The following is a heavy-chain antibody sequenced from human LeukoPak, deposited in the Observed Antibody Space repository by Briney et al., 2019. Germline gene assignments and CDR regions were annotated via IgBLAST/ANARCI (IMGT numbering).Heavy chain of an antibody. V-gene: IGHV3-23*01. CDR2: ISGSGGST. CDR3: AKDRNSVSPYYFDY. CDR1: GFTFSSYA. Sequence: GGSLRLSCAASGFTFSSYAMSWVRQAPGKGLEWVSAISGSGGSTYYADSVKGRFTISRDNTKNTLCLQMNSLRAEDTAVYYCAKDRNSVSPYYFDYWGQGTLVTVSS. J-gene: IGHJ4*02. D-gene: IGHD1-14*01.